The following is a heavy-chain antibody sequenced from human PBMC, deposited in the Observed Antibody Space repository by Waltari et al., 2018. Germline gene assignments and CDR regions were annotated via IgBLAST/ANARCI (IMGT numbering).Heavy chain of an antibody. CDR3: ARDLFDILTGYSYDAFDI. CDR1: GGSISSYY. V-gene: IGHV4-59*01. CDR2: IYYSGST. J-gene: IGHJ3*02. D-gene: IGHD3-9*01. Sequence: QVQPQESGPGLVKPSETLSLTCTVSGGSISSYYWSWIRQPPGTGLEWSEYIYYSGSTNYNPALKSRVTISVDTSKNQFSLKLSSVTAADTAVYYCARDLFDILTGYSYDAFDIWGQGTMVTVSS.